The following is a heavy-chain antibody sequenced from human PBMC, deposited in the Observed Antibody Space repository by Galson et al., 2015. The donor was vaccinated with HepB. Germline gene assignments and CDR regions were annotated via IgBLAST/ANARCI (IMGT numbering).Heavy chain of an antibody. CDR2: ISSNGGST. J-gene: IGHJ4*02. CDR3: ARGLLPGIAVAFLY. V-gene: IGHV3-64*01. CDR1: GFIFSSYA. Sequence: SLRLSCAASGFIFSSYALHWVRQAPGKGLEYVSAISSNGGSTYYANSVKGRFTISRDNSKNTLYLQMGSLRAEDMAVYYCARGLLPGIAVAFLYWGQGTLVTVSS. D-gene: IGHD6-19*01.